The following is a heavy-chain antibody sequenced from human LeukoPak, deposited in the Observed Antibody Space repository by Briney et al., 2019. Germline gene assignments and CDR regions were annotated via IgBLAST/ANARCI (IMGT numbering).Heavy chain of an antibody. V-gene: IGHV3-7*01. Sequence: GGSLRLSCAASGFTFSSYWMSWVRQAPGKGLEWVANIKQDGSEKYYVDSVKGRFTISRDNAKNSLYLQMNSLRAADTAVYYCASSDGSVKFDYWGQGTLVTVSS. D-gene: IGHD3-10*01. J-gene: IGHJ4*02. CDR3: ASSDGSVKFDY. CDR1: GFTFSSYW. CDR2: IKQDGSEK.